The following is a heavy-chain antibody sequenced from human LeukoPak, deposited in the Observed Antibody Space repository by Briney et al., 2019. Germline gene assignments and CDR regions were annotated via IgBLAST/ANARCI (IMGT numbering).Heavy chain of an antibody. CDR2: IYYSGST. J-gene: IGHJ4*02. D-gene: IGHD1-26*01. CDR1: GGSISSYY. CDR3: ARERSGSYLDY. Sequence: KPSETLSLTCTVPGGSISSYYWSWIRQPPGKGLEWIGYIYYSGSTNYNPSLKSRVTISVDTSKNQFSLKLSSVTAADTAVYYCARERSGSYLDYWGQGTLVTVSS. V-gene: IGHV4-59*01.